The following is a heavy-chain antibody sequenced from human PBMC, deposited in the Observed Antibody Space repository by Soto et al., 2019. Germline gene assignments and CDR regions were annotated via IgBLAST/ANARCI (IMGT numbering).Heavy chain of an antibody. CDR3: AREERSYSLDF. CDR2: IYYDGSNK. Sequence: QVQLVESGGGVVQPGRSLRLSCGASGFIFTTYGMHWVRQAPGKGLEWVAVIYYDGSNKYYADSVKGRFTISRDNSKNTLYLQMNSLRAEDTAVYYCAREERSYSLDFWGQGTLVTVSS. V-gene: IGHV3-33*01. J-gene: IGHJ4*02. CDR1: GFIFTTYG. D-gene: IGHD1-26*01.